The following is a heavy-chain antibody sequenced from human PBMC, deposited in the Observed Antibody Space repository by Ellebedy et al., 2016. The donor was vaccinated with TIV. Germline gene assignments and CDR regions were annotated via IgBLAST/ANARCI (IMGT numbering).Heavy chain of an antibody. J-gene: IGHJ4*02. Sequence: ASVKVSCKASGGTFSSYAISWVRQATGQGLEWMGWMNPNSGNTGYAQKFQGRVTMTSNTSISTAYMELSSLRSEDTAVYYCATSPLRSGFDYWGQGTLVTVSS. CDR1: GGTFSSYA. D-gene: IGHD5-12*01. CDR2: MNPNSGNT. CDR3: ATSPLRSGFDY. V-gene: IGHV1-8*02.